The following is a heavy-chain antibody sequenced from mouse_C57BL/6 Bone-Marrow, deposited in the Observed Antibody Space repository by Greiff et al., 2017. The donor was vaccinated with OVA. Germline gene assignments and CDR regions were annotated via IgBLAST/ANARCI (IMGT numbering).Heavy chain of an antibody. V-gene: IGHV1-81*01. CDR3: ARSDGYRFAY. J-gene: IGHJ3*01. Sequence: VKLMQPGAELARPGASVKLSCKASGYTFTSYGISWVKQRPGQGLEWIGEIYPRSGNTYYNEKFKGKATLTADKSSSTAYMELRSLTSEDSAVYFCARSDGYRFAYWGQGTLVTVSA. CDR1: GYTFTSYG. D-gene: IGHD2-3*01. CDR2: IYPRSGNT.